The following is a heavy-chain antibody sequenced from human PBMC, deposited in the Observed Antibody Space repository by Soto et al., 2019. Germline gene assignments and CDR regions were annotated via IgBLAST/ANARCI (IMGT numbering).Heavy chain of an antibody. CDR3: ARDPRTYCSSTSCYDAFDI. Sequence: SETLSLTCTVSGGSNSSGDYYWSWIRQPPGKGLEWIGYIYYSGSTYYNPSLKSRVTISVDTSKNQFSLKLSSVTAADTAVYYCARDPRTYCSSTSCYDAFDIWGQGTMVTVSS. V-gene: IGHV4-30-4*01. J-gene: IGHJ3*02. D-gene: IGHD2-2*01. CDR2: IYYSGST. CDR1: GGSNSSGDYY.